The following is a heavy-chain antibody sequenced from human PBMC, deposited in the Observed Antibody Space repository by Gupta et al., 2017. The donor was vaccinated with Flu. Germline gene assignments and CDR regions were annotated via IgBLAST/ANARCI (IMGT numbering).Heavy chain of an antibody. CDR3: ARTHVSIFGVDIISWFDP. V-gene: IGHV2-70*04. J-gene: IGHJ5*02. CDR2: IDWDDSK. D-gene: IGHD3-3*01. Sequence: QVTLKESGPAVVKPTQTLTLTCTFSGFSLSTSGMRVSWIRQPPGKALEWLARIDWDDSKFYSTSLKTRLTISKDTPKNQVVLTMTNMDPVDTATYYCARTHVSIFGVDIISWFDPWGQGTQVTVSS. CDR1: GFSLSTSGMR.